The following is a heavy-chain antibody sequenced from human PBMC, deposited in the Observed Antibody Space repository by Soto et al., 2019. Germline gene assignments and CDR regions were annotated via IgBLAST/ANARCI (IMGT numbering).Heavy chain of an antibody. CDR3: AVLPYGSGIHYFVY. CDR2: IYYSGST. J-gene: IGHJ4*02. Sequence: SETLSLTCTVSGGSISSGDYYWSWIRQHPGKGLEWIGYIYYSGSTYYNPSLKSRVTISVDTSKNQFSLKLSSVTAADTAVYYCAVLPYGSGIHYFVYWGQGTLVTVSS. CDR1: GGSISSGDYY. V-gene: IGHV4-31*03. D-gene: IGHD3-10*01.